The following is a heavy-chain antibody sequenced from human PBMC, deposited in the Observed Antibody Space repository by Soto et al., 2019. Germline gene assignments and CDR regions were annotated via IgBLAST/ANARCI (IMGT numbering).Heavy chain of an antibody. J-gene: IGHJ6*02. Sequence: PGGSLRLSCAASGFTFRSYNMNWVRQAPGKGLEWVSCISSSSSTLYYADAVKGRFTISRDNAKNSLYLQMNSLRAEDTAVYYCARDPGYSYAYRPGYYYYGMDVWGQGTTVTVSS. CDR2: ISSSSSTL. CDR1: GFTFRSYN. V-gene: IGHV3-48*01. CDR3: ARDPGYSYAYRPGYYYYGMDV. D-gene: IGHD5-18*01.